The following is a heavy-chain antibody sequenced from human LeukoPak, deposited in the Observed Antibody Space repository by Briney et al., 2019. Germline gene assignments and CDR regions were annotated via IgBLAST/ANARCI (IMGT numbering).Heavy chain of an antibody. Sequence: GGSLRLSCAASGFTFSSYGMHWVRQAPGKGLEXXXXXXXDGSNKYYADSVKGRFTISRDNSKNTLYLQMNSLRAEDTAVYYCAKDRYYDYVWGSSPDDYWGQGTLVTVSS. CDR1: GFTFSSYG. J-gene: IGHJ4*02. CDR2: XXXDGSNK. CDR3: AKDRYYDYVWGSSPDDY. D-gene: IGHD3-16*01. V-gene: IGHV3-30*02.